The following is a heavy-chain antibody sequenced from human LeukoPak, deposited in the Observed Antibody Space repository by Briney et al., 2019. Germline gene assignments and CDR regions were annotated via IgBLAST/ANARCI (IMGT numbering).Heavy chain of an antibody. CDR1: GYSFTTYY. J-gene: IGHJ3*02. CDR3: TRRGYYDGVGAFDI. D-gene: IGHD3-22*01. Sequence: GESLKISCQGSGYSFTTYYITWVRQMPGKGLEWMGTIDPSDSPTNYSPSFQGHVTISADKSISPAYLQWSSLKASDTALYYCTRRGYYDGVGAFDIWGQGTMVTVSS. V-gene: IGHV5-10-1*01. CDR2: IDPSDSPT.